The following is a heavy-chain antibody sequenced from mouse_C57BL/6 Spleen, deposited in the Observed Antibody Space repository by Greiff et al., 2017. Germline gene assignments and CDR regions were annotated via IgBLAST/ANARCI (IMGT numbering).Heavy chain of an antibody. CDR1: GYTFTDYE. J-gene: IGHJ3*01. D-gene: IGHD3-2*02. CDR2: IDPETGGT. V-gene: IGHV1-15*01. CDR3: TRGAAQATAY. Sequence: QVQLQQSGAELVRPGASVTLSCKASGYTFTDYEMHWVKQTPVHGLEWIGAIDPETGGTAYNQKFQGKAILTADKSSSTAYMELRSLTSEDSAVYYCTRGAAQATAYWGQGTLVTVSA.